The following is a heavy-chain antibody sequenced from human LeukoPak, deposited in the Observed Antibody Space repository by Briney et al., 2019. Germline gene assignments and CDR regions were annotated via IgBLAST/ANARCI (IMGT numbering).Heavy chain of an antibody. CDR2: INHSGST. CDR3: AREKGVTIFGVVMNYYYYYMDV. Sequence: PSETLSLTCAVYGGSFSGYYWSWIRQPPGKGLEWIGEINHSGSTDYNPSLKSRVTISVDTSKNQFSLKLSSVTAADTAVYYCAREKGVTIFGVVMNYYYYYMDVWGKGTTVTVSS. J-gene: IGHJ6*03. V-gene: IGHV4-34*01. D-gene: IGHD3-3*01. CDR1: GGSFSGYY.